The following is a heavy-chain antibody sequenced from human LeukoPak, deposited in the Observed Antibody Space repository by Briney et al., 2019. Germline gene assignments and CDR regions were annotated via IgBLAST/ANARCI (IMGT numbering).Heavy chain of an antibody. CDR1: RFTFSNYA. Sequence: PGGSLRLSCAVARFTFSNYAMSWVRQAPGKGLEWVSGISGSGGSTYYADSVKGRFTFFGDNSRNTLYLQMNSLRAEDTAVYYCAKTAGSGSYMYFDYWGQGTLVTVSS. V-gene: IGHV3-23*01. CDR2: ISGSGGST. D-gene: IGHD3-10*01. CDR3: AKTAGSGSYMYFDY. J-gene: IGHJ4*02.